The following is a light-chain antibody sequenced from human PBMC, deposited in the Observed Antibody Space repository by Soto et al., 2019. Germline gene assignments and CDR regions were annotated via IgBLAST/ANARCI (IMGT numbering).Light chain of an antibody. J-gene: IGKJ2*01. V-gene: IGKV1-5*03. Sequence: DIQMTQSPSTLSASVGDRVTITCRASQSISSWLAWYQQKPGKAPKLLIYKASSLESGVPSSFSGSGSGTEFTLTISSLQPDDFATYYCQQYNSSPYTFAQGTKLEIK. CDR3: QQYNSSPYT. CDR1: QSISSW. CDR2: KAS.